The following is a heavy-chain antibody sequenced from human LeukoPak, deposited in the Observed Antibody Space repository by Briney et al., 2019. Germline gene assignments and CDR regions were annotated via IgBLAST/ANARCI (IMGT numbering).Heavy chain of an antibody. CDR2: ISSSSSYI. CDR1: AFTYSSYS. V-gene: IGHV3-21*01. Sequence: PGGSLRLSCAASAFTYSSYSMNWVRQAPGKGLEWVSSISSSSSYIYYADSVKGRFTISRHNAKNSLYLQMNSLRAEDTAVYYCARDAGYCSSTSCYLVYFMDVWGKGTTVTISS. D-gene: IGHD2-2*03. J-gene: IGHJ6*03. CDR3: ARDAGYCSSTSCYLVYFMDV.